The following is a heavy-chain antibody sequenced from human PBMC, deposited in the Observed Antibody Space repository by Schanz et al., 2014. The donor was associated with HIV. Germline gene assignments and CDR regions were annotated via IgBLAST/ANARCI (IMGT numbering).Heavy chain of an antibody. CDR2: ISYTGTYM. D-gene: IGHD2-8*01. J-gene: IGHJ6*02. V-gene: IGHV3-21*01. CDR3: ARERYCTNGVCRVYGMGV. Sequence: EVQLVESGGGLVKPGGSLRLSCAASGFTFSSYSMNWVRQAPGKGLEWVSSISYTGTYMYYADSVKGRFTISRDNAKNSLYLQMNSLGAEDTAVYYCARERYCTNGVCRVYGMGVWGQGATVTVSS. CDR1: GFTFSSYS.